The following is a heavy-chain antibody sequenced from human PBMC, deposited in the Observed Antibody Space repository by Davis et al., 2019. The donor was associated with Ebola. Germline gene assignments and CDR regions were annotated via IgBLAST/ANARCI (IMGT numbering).Heavy chain of an antibody. Sequence: AASVKVSCKASGYTFTGYYMHWVRQAPGQGLEWMGWINPNSGGTNCAQKFQGRVTMTRDTSISTAYMELSSLTSDDTAVYYCAGFLSAAKGYYYYGMDVWGQGTTVTVSS. CDR1: GYTFTGYY. D-gene: IGHD2-15*01. V-gene: IGHV1-2*02. CDR3: AGFLSAAKGYYYYGMDV. J-gene: IGHJ6*02. CDR2: INPNSGGT.